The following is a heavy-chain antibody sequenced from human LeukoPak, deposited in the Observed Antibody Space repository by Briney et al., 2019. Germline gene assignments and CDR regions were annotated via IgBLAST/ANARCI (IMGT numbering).Heavy chain of an antibody. V-gene: IGHV1-2*02. J-gene: IGHJ4*02. CDR1: GYTFTGYY. D-gene: IGHD3-3*01. Sequence: ASVKVSCKASGYTFTGYYMHWVRQAPGQGLEWMGWINPNSGGTNYAQKFQGRVTMTRDTSISTAYMELSRLRSDDTAVYYCAITARITIFGVVTAPLDYWGQGTLVTVPS. CDR2: INPNSGGT. CDR3: AITARITIFGVVTAPLDY.